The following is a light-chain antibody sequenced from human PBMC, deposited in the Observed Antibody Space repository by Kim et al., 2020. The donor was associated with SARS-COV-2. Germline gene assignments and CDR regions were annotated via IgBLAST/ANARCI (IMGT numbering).Light chain of an antibody. V-gene: IGKV1-5*01. CDR3: QQYEAFPLT. Sequence: ASVGDGVTITCRASQSLNNWLAWYQQKPGKAPKLLIYDASSLESGVPSRFSGSGSGTEFTLTITSLQPDDFATYYYQQYEAFPLTFGGGTKVDIK. J-gene: IGKJ4*01. CDR2: DAS. CDR1: QSLNNW.